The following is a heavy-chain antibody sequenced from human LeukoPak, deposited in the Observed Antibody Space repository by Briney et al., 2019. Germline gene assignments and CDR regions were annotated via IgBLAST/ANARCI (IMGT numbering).Heavy chain of an antibody. D-gene: IGHD2-21*02. Sequence: GGSLRLSCAASGFTFSSYAMSWIRQAPGKGLEWVSYISSSGSTIYYADSVKGRFTISRDNAKNSLYLQMNSLRAEDTAVYYCASPLAYCGGDRYPYAFDIWGQGTMVTVSS. CDR2: ISSSGSTI. CDR1: GFTFSSYA. CDR3: ASPLAYCGGDRYPYAFDI. V-gene: IGHV3-11*01. J-gene: IGHJ3*02.